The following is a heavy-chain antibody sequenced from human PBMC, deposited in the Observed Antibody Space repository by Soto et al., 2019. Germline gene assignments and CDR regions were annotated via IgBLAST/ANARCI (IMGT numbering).Heavy chain of an antibody. J-gene: IGHJ4*02. CDR3: AIDDSTGYDPALDY. V-gene: IGHV3-23*01. CDR1: GFTFKLRA. D-gene: IGHD3-22*01. Sequence: EVQLLESGGGLVQPGGPLRLSCAASGFTFKLRAMNWARQAPGKELERVSTISYDGTATHYADSVRGRFTVSRDNSQNTLALQINALRVEDTATYYCAIDDSTGYDPALDYWGQGSLVTVSS. CDR2: ISYDGTAT.